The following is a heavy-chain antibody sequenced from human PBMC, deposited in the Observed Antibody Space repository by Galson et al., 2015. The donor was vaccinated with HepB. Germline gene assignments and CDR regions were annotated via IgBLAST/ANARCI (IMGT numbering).Heavy chain of an antibody. CDR3: ATYSGSFQH. CDR2: IYYSGST. CDR1: GGSISGSSYY. V-gene: IGHV4-39*01. D-gene: IGHD2-21*01. J-gene: IGHJ1*01. Sequence: PLSLTCTVSGGSISGSSYYWAWNRQPPGKGLEWVGSIYYSGSTNYKPSLKSLVAISVDTSKNQFSLKLNSVTTADTAVYYCATYSGSFQHWGQGTLVTVSS.